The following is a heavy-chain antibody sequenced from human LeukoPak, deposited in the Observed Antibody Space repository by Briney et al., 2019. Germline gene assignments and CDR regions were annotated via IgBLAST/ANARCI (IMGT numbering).Heavy chain of an antibody. V-gene: IGHV1-69*13. D-gene: IGHD6-13*01. J-gene: IGHJ4*02. CDR1: GGTFSSYA. Sequence: SVKVSCKASGGTFSSYAISWVRQAPGQGLEWMGGIIPIFGTANYAQKFQGRVTITADESTSTAYMELSSLRSEDTAVYYCARDGIAAAGTYYFDYWGQGTLVTVSS. CDR3: ARDGIAAAGTYYFDY. CDR2: IIPIFGTA.